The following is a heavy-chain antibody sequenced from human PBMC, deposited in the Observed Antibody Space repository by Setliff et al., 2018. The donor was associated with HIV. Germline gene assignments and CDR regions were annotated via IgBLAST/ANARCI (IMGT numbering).Heavy chain of an antibody. CDR1: GVSISNYY. CDR3: VTPSSWSSRLNF. J-gene: IGHJ4*02. Sequence: SETLSLTCTVSGVSISNYYWSWIRQPPGKGLEWIGENNHSGKTNYNPSLKSRATIAVDTSKNQFSLKVTSVTAADTAAYYCVTPSSWSSRLNFWGQGMLVTVSS. V-gene: IGHV4-34*01. CDR2: NNHSGKT. D-gene: IGHD6-13*01.